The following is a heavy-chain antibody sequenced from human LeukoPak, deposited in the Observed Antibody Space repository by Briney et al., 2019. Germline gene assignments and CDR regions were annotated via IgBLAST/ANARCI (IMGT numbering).Heavy chain of an antibody. CDR2: IYSGGGT. CDR3: AKDMGAPPNYDSSGYPDY. CDR1: GFNLSNNY. V-gene: IGHV3-53*05. Sequence: GGSLRLSCAASGFNLSNNYMIWVRQAPGKGLGWVSIIYSGGGTYYADSVKGRFTISRDNSKNSLYLQMNSLRAEDTALYYCAKDMGAPPNYDSSGYPDYWGQGTLVTVSS. J-gene: IGHJ4*02. D-gene: IGHD3-22*01.